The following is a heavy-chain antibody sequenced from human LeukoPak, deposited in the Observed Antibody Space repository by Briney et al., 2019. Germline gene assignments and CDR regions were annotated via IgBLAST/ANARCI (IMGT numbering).Heavy chain of an antibody. D-gene: IGHD3-9*01. CDR3: ARGDGYDILTGSPFDI. Sequence: GGSLRLSSAASGFTFSAYNMNWVRQAPGKGLEWVSSISGTSGFIYYSDSLKGRFTISRDNAKNSVYLQMNSLRAEDTAVYYCARGDGYDILTGSPFDIWGQGTMVTVSS. V-gene: IGHV3-21*04. CDR1: GFTFSAYN. CDR2: ISGTSGFI. J-gene: IGHJ3*02.